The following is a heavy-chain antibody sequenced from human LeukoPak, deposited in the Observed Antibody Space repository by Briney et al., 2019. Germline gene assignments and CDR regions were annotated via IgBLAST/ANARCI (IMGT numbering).Heavy chain of an antibody. CDR1: GGSISSYY. J-gene: IGHJ4*02. Sequence: SETLSLTCTVSGGSISSYYWSWIRQPPGKGLEWIGYIYYSGSTNYNPSLKSRATISVDTSKNQFSLKLSSVTAADTAVYYCARAPLWFGEFDYWGQGTLVTVSS. D-gene: IGHD3-10*01. CDR3: ARAPLWFGEFDY. V-gene: IGHV4-59*01. CDR2: IYYSGST.